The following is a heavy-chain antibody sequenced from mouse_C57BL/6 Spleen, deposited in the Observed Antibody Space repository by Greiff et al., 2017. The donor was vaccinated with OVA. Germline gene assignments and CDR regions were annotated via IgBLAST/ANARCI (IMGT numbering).Heavy chain of an antibody. V-gene: IGHV2-9*01. CDR1: GFSLTRYG. CDR2: IWGGGST. J-gene: IGHJ3*01. CDR3: AKRDYYGSSSFAY. D-gene: IGHD1-1*01. Sequence: QVQLKESGPGLVAPSQSLSITCTVSGFSLTRYGVDWVRQPPGKGLEWLGVIWGGGSTNYNSALMSRLSISKDNSKSQVFLKMNSLQTDDTAMYYCAKRDYYGSSSFAYWGQGTLVTVSA.